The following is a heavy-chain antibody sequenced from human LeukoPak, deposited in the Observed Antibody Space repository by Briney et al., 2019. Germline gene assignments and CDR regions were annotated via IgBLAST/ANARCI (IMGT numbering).Heavy chain of an antibody. Sequence: GGSLRLSXAASGFTFSSYEMNWVRQAPGKGLEWVSSISSGGNYMSYADSLKGRASISRDNPKNSLFLDMSRLRAEDTAMYYCVRGDFQSGHWGQGALVIVSS. CDR2: ISSGGNYM. V-gene: IGHV3-21*01. CDR1: GFTFSSYE. D-gene: IGHD2-21*02. CDR3: VRGDFQSGH. J-gene: IGHJ4*02.